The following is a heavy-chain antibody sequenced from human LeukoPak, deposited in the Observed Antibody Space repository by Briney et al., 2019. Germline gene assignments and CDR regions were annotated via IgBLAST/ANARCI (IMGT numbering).Heavy chain of an antibody. CDR2: ISYDGSNK. D-gene: IGHD3-22*01. CDR1: GFTFSDYY. Sequence: GGSLRLSCAASGFTFSDYYMSWIRQAPGKGLEWVAVISYDGSNKYYADSVKGRFTISRDNSKNTLYLQMNSLRAEDTAVYYCARDTGYYYDSSGIFDYWGQGTLVTVSS. CDR3: ARDTGYYYDSSGIFDY. J-gene: IGHJ4*02. V-gene: IGHV3-30-3*01.